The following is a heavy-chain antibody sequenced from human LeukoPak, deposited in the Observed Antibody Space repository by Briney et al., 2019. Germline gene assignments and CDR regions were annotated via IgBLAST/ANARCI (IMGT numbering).Heavy chain of an antibody. V-gene: IGHV3-30*02. Sequence: GGSLSLSCAASGFSFSTYGMHWVRQAPGKGLEWVAFIRYDGSNKYYPNSVKGRFTISRDNSKNTLYLQMNSLRAEDTAVYYCAKGKCSSTNCCLSYYFDYWGQGTLVTVSS. CDR2: IRYDGSNK. D-gene: IGHD2-2*01. CDR1: GFSFSTYG. J-gene: IGHJ4*02. CDR3: AKGKCSSTNCCLSYYFDY.